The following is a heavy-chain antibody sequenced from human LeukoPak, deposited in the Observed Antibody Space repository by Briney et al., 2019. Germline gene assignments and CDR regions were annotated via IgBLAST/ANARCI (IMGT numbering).Heavy chain of an antibody. CDR1: GFTFRSYE. CDR2: ISSSGSTI. V-gene: IGHV3-48*03. J-gene: IGHJ4*02. D-gene: IGHD3-22*01. CDR3: ARVGGYYQEVGF. Sequence: PGGSLRLSCAASGFTFRSYEMNWVRQAPGKGLEWVSYISSSGSTIYYADSVKGRFTISRDNAKNSLYLQMNSLRAEDTAVYYCARVGGYYQEVGFWGQGTLVTVSS.